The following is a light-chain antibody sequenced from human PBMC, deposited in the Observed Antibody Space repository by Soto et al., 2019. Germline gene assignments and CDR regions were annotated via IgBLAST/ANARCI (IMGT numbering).Light chain of an antibody. Sequence: EIVLTQSPATLSLCPGERATLSCRASQSVSSYLAWYQQKPGQAPRLLIYDASNRATGIPARFSGSGSGTDFTLTISSLEPEDFAVYYCQQRSNLPPFTFGPGTKVDIK. V-gene: IGKV3-11*01. CDR1: QSVSSY. CDR3: QQRSNLPPFT. CDR2: DAS. J-gene: IGKJ3*01.